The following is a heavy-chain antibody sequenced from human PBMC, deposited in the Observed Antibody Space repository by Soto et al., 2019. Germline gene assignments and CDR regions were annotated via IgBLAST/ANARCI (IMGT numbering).Heavy chain of an antibody. CDR2: IYWNDDK. CDR1: GFSLSTSGVG. CDR3: AHRRRPVTTPEEHDFDY. Sequence: SGPTLVNPTQTLTLTCTFSGFSLSTSGVGVGWIRQPPGKALEWLALIYWNDDKRYSPSLKSRLTITKDTSKNQVVLTMTNMDPVDTATYYCAHRRRPVTTPEEHDFDYWGQGTLVTVPS. V-gene: IGHV2-5*01. J-gene: IGHJ4*02. D-gene: IGHD4-4*01.